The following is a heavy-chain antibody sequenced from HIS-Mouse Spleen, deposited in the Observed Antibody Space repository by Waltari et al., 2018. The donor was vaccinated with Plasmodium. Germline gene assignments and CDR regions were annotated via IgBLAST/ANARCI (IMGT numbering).Heavy chain of an antibody. J-gene: IGHJ3*02. D-gene: IGHD6-19*01. CDR1: GYTLIRYG. CDR3: ARGSAGDAFDI. V-gene: IGHV1-18*01. CDR2: ISAYNGNT. Sequence: VQLVQSGAAVKKPGASVKVPCKASGYTLIRYGISWVRQAPGQGLGWMGWISAYNGNTKYAQKLQGRVSMTTDTSTSTAYMELRSLRSDDTAVYYCARGSAGDAFDIWGQGTMVTVSS.